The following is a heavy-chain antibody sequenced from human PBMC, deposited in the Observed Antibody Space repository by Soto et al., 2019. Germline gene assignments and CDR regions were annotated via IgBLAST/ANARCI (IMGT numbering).Heavy chain of an antibody. D-gene: IGHD2-2*01. V-gene: IGHV3-30*18. J-gene: IGHJ3*02. CDR3: AKIILGGPAAISAIDAFDI. CDR1: GFTFSSYG. Sequence: GGSLRLSCAASGFTFSSYGMHWVRQAPGKGLEWVAVISYDGSNKYYADSVKGRFTISRDNSKNTLYLQMNSLRAEDTAVYYCAKIILGGPAAISAIDAFDICGQGTMVTVS. CDR2: ISYDGSNK.